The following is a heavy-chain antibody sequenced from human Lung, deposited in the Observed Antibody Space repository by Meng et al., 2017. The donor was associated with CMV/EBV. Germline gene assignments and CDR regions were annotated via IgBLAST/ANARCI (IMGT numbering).Heavy chain of an antibody. CDR1: GASIDSDNYY. CDR3: ARADYYNLMDV. J-gene: IGHJ6*02. V-gene: IGHV4-30-4*08. CDR2: IYYSGSS. Sequence: SETLSLTCTVSGASIDSDNYYWSWIRQPPGKGLEWIGYIYYSGSSFYNPSLKSRVTISLNMSKNQFSLYLSSVTAADTAVYYCARADYYNLMDVWGQWTTVXVSS.